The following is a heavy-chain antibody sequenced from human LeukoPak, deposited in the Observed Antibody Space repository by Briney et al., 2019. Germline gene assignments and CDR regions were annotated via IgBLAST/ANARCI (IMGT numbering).Heavy chain of an antibody. J-gene: IGHJ6*02. CDR2: INHSGST. CDR1: GGSFSGYY. Sequence: TSETLSLTCAVYGGSFSGYYWSWIRQPPGKGLEWIGEINHSGSTNYNPSLKSRVTISVDTSKNQFSLKLSSVTAADTAVYYCARRCCSGSSCYSFYYYGMDVWGQGTTVTVSS. CDR3: ARRCCSGSSCYSFYYYGMDV. V-gene: IGHV4-34*01. D-gene: IGHD2-15*01.